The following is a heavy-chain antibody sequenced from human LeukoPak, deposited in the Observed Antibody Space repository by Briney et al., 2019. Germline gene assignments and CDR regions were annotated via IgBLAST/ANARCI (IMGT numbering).Heavy chain of an antibody. CDR1: GGSFSGYY. J-gene: IGHJ4*02. CDR3: ARGVQYQDRIEPGPFDY. Sequence: SETLSLTCAVYGGSFSGYYWSWIRQPPGKGLEWIGYIYYSGSTYYNPSLKSRVTISVDTSKNQFSLKLSSVTAADTAVYYCARGVQYQDRIEPGPFDYWGQGTLVTVSS. V-gene: IGHV4-34*09. D-gene: IGHD2-2*01. CDR2: IYYSGST.